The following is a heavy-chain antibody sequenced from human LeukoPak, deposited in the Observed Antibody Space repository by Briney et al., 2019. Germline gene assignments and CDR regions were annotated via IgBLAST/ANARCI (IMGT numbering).Heavy chain of an antibody. J-gene: IGHJ4*02. CDR1: GFTFSDYY. Sequence: GGSLRLSCAASGFTFSDYYMSWIRQAPGKGLEWVSYISSSGSTIYYADSVKGRFTISRDNAKNSLYLQMNSLRAEDTAVFYCARLLETYDYVWGSYGFDSWGQGTLVTVSS. CDR3: ARLLETYDYVWGSYGFDS. V-gene: IGHV3-11*01. D-gene: IGHD3-16*01. CDR2: ISSSGSTI.